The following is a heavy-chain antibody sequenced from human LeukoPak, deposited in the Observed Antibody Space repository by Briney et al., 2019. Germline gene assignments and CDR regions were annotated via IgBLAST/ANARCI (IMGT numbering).Heavy chain of an antibody. D-gene: IGHD2-2*01. CDR3: ANGRYHNF. J-gene: IGHJ4*02. CDR1: GFNFSAYD. V-gene: IGHV3-23*01. CDR2: ITTSGGDT. Sequence: GSLLLSFAASGFNFSAYDMTWVRQAPGKGLEWVSHITTSGGDTYYADSVRGRFTISRDNSKNTLYLQMNSLRAEDTAVYYCANGRYHNFWGQGTLVTVS.